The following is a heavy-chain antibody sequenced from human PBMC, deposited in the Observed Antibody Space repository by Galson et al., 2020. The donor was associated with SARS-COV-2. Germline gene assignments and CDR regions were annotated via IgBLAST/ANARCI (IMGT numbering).Heavy chain of an antibody. D-gene: IGHD3-10*01. CDR2: ISYDGSNK. V-gene: IGHV3-30*18. J-gene: IGHJ4*02. CDR1: GFTFSSYG. Sequence: GGSLRLSCAASGFTFSSYGMHWVRQAPGKGLEWVAVISYDGSNKYYADSVKGRFTISRDNSKNTLYLQMNSLRAEDTAVYYCANSLLWFGEPFDYWGQGTLVTVSS. CDR3: ANSLLWFGEPFDY.